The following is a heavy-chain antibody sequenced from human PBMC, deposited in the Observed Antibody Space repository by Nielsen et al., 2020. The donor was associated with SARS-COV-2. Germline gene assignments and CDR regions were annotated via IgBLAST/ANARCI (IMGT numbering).Heavy chain of an antibody. CDR1: GFTVSSNY. V-gene: IGHV3-66*01. D-gene: IGHD6-19*01. CDR2: IYSGGST. J-gene: IGHJ4*02. CDR3: ARELSWGVAGTFSY. Sequence: GESLKISCAASGFTVSSNYMSWVRQAPGKGLEWVSVIYSGGSTYYADSVKGRFTISRDNSKNTLYLQMNSLRAEDTAVYYCARELSWGVAGTFSYWGQGTLVTVSS.